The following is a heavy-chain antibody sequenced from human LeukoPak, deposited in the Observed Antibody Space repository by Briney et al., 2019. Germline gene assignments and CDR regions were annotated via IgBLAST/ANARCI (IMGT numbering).Heavy chain of an antibody. CDR1: GGSIISNTDH. D-gene: IGHD2-15*01. J-gene: IGHJ6*03. V-gene: IGHV4-39*07. CDR3: ARDLKGYCSGGSCSYFASYYYYMDV. Sequence: SETLSLTCTVSGGSIISNTDHWAWIRQPPGKGLEWIGSIFYSGSTYYNPSLKSRVTMSVDTSKNQFSLKLSSVTAADTAVYYCARDLKGYCSGGSCSYFASYYYYMDVWGKGTTVTISS. CDR2: IFYSGST.